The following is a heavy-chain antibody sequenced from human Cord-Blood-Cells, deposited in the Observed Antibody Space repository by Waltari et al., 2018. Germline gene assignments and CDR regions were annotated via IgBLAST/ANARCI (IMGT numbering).Heavy chain of an antibody. D-gene: IGHD6-6*01. CDR1: GGSISSYY. CDR3: ARGVGEKARPWDY. Sequence: QVQLQESGPGLVKPSETLSLTCTVSGGSISSYYWSWIRQPPGKGLEWIGYIYYSGSTNYNPPRKSRVTISVDTSKNQFSLKRSSVTAADTAVYYCARGVGEKARPWDYWGQGTLVTVSS. V-gene: IGHV4-59*01. J-gene: IGHJ4*02. CDR2: IYYSGST.